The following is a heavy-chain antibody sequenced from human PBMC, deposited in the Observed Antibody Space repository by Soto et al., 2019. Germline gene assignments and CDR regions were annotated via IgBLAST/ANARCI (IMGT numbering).Heavy chain of an antibody. CDR2: IYYSGST. CDR1: GGSVSSGSYY. D-gene: IGHD2-15*01. J-gene: IGHJ2*01. Sequence: PSGTLSLTCTVSGGSVSSGSYYWSWIRQPPGKGLEWIGYIYYSGSTNYNPSLKSRVTISVDTSKSQFSLKLSSVTAADTAVYYCARGVVVAATPWYFDLWGRGTLVTVSS. V-gene: IGHV4-61*01. CDR3: ARGVVVAATPWYFDL.